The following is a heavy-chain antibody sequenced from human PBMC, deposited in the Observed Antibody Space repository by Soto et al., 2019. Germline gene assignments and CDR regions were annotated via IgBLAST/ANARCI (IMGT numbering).Heavy chain of an antibody. CDR1: GGTFSSYA. D-gene: IGHD6-13*01. CDR3: ARRGYGSRWPNVYMDV. CDR2: IIPIFGTA. J-gene: IGHJ6*03. V-gene: IGHV1-69*01. Sequence: VQLVQSGAEVKKPGSSVKVSCKASGGTFSSYAISWVRQAPGQGLEWMGGIIPIFGTANYAQKFQGRVTITADESTSTAYMELSSLRSEDTAVYYCARRGYGSRWPNVYMDVWGKGTTVTVSS.